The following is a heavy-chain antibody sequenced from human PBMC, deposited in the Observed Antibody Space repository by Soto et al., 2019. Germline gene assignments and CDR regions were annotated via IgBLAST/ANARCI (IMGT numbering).Heavy chain of an antibody. CDR2: IYYSGST. Sequence: SETLSLTCTVSGGSISSGDYYWSWIRQPPGKGLEWIGYIYYSGSTYYNPSLKSRVTISVDTSKNQFSLKLSSLTAADTAVYYCASYSFADDAFDIWGQGTMVTVSS. V-gene: IGHV4-30-4*02. J-gene: IGHJ3*02. D-gene: IGHD6-13*01. CDR3: ASYSFADDAFDI. CDR1: GGSISSGDYY.